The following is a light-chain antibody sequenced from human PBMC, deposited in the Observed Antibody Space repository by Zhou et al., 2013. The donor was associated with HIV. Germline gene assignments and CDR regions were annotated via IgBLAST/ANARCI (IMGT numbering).Light chain of an antibody. CDR2: KAS. Sequence: DIQMTQSPSTLSASVGDRVIITCRASQSINIWLAWYQQKSGKAPKLLIYKASSFQSGVPSRFSGSGSGTDFTLTISSLQPEDFATYYCQHAYMSPWTFGQGTKVEI. CDR3: QHAYMSPWT. V-gene: IGKV1-5*03. J-gene: IGKJ1*01. CDR1: QSINIW.